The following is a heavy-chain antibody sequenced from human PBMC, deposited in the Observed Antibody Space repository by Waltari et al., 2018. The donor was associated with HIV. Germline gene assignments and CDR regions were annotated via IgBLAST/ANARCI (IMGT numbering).Heavy chain of an antibody. D-gene: IGHD6-19*01. V-gene: IGHV6-1*01. CDR3: GRGRYSSGPYYVEY. CDR1: GDSVFSNSAT. J-gene: IGHJ4*02. Sequence: QVQLQQSGPGLVKPSQTLSLTCAISGDSVFSNSATWNWFRQSPSRGLEWLGRTFNRSKWYNDDSMFVKSRIDIKPDTSKNQFALQLNSVTPEDTAVYYCGRGRYSSGPYYVEYWGQGILVTVSS. CDR2: TFNRSKWYN.